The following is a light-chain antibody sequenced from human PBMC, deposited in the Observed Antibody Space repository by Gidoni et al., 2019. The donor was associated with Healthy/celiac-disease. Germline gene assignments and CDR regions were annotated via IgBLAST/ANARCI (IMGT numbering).Light chain of an antibody. CDR2: QDS. Sequence: SYELTQPPSVSVSPGQTASITCSGDKLGDKYACWYQQKPGRSPVLVIYQDSKRPSGIPERFSGSNSGNTATLTISGTQAMDEADYYCQAWDSSTGVFGGGTKLTV. V-gene: IGLV3-1*01. J-gene: IGLJ2*01. CDR1: KLGDKY. CDR3: QAWDSSTGV.